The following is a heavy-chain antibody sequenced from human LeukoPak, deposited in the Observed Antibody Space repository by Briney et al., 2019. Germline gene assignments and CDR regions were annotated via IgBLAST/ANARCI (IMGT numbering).Heavy chain of an antibody. Sequence: PGGSLRLSCTASGFTFSSYSMNWVRQAPGKGLEWVSSISSSSSYIYYADSVKGRFTISRDNAKNSLYLQMNSLRAEDTGVYYCARVRYCSGGSCYSGAFDIWGQGTMVTVSS. D-gene: IGHD2-15*01. J-gene: IGHJ3*02. V-gene: IGHV3-21*01. CDR2: ISSSSSYI. CDR3: ARVRYCSGGSCYSGAFDI. CDR1: GFTFSSYS.